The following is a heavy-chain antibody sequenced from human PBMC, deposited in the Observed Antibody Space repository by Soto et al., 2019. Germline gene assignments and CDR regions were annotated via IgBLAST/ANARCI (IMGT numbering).Heavy chain of an antibody. V-gene: IGHV1-69*02. Sequence: SVKVSCKASGGTFSSYTISWVRQAPGQGLEWMGRIIPILGIANYAQKFQGRVTITADKSTSTAYMELSSLRSEDTAVYYCARSIVATISDAFDIWGQGTMVTVSS. CDR3: ARSIVATISDAFDI. CDR1: GGTFSSYT. D-gene: IGHD5-12*01. CDR2: IIPILGIA. J-gene: IGHJ3*02.